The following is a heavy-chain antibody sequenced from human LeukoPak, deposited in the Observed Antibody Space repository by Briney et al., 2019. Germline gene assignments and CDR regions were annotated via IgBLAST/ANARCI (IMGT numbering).Heavy chain of an antibody. J-gene: IGHJ5*02. CDR1: GGTFSSYA. Sequence: SVKVSCKASGGTFSSYAISWVRQAPGQGLEWMGGIIPIFGTANYAQKFQGRVTITADKSTSTAYMELSSLRSEDTAVYYCARDSGYSSGWYWFDPWGQGTLVTVSS. V-gene: IGHV1-69*06. CDR2: IIPIFGTA. D-gene: IGHD6-19*01. CDR3: ARDSGYSSGWYWFDP.